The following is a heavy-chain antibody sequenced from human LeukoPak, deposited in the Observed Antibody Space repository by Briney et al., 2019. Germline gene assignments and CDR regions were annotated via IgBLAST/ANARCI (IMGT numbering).Heavy chain of an antibody. J-gene: IGHJ4*02. CDR1: GFTFSSFA. Sequence: GGSLRLSCATSGFTFSSFAMSWVRQAPGKGLEWVSGISRTGDSTYHADSVKGRFTISRDNSKNTLYLQMNSLRAEDTAVYYCAKDIHPYYFDYWGQGTLVTVSS. CDR3: AKDIHPYYFDY. V-gene: IGHV3-23*01. D-gene: IGHD5-18*01. CDR2: ISRTGDST.